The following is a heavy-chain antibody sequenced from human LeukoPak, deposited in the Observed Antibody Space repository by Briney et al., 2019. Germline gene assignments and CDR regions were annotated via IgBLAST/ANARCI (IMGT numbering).Heavy chain of an antibody. J-gene: IGHJ5*02. CDR1: GYTFTSYY. D-gene: IGHD2-2*01. CDR2: INPSGGST. CDR3: ARPHCSSTDCHPPEWFDP. V-gene: IGHV1-46*01. Sequence: ASVKVSCKASGYTFTSYYMHWVRQAPGQGLEWMGIINPSGGSTSYAQKFQGRVTMTRDTSTSTVYMELSSLRSEDTAVYYCARPHCSSTDCHPPEWFDPWGQGTLVTVSS.